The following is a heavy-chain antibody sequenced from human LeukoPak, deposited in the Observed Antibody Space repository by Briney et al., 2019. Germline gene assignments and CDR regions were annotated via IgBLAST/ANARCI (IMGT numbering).Heavy chain of an antibody. CDR3: ARDGVLRYFDWLSPYYMDV. CDR1: GGSFSGYY. J-gene: IGHJ6*03. D-gene: IGHD3-9*01. CDR2: INHSGST. V-gene: IGHV4-34*01. Sequence: SETLSLTCAVYGGSFSGYYWSWIRQPPGKGLEWIGEINHSGSTNYNPSLKSRVTISVDTSKNQFSLKLSSVTAADTAVYYCARDGVLRYFDWLSPYYMDVWGKGTTVTVSS.